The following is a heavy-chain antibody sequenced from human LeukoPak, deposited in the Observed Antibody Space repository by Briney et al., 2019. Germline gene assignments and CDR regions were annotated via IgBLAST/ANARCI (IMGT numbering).Heavy chain of an antibody. Sequence: PGGSLGLSCAASGFSFSTYAISWVRQAPGKGLEWISGISSSSVDTHYAESVKGRFRVSRDNAKNSLYLQMNSLRAEDTAVYYCARVGDDYGDPHFDYWGQGTLVTVSS. D-gene: IGHD4-17*01. CDR3: ARVGDDYGDPHFDY. CDR1: GFSFSTYA. J-gene: IGHJ4*02. CDR2: ISSSSVDT. V-gene: IGHV3-23*01.